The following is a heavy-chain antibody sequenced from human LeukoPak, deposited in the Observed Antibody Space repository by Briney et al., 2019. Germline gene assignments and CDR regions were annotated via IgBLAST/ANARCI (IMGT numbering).Heavy chain of an antibody. CDR3: ARDRRISAAGGPDY. Sequence: GGSLILSCAASGFTFSSYWMSWVRQAPGKGLEWVANIKQDGSEKYYVDSVKGRFTISRDNAKNSLYLQMNSLRAEDTAVYYCARDRRISAAGGPDYWGQGTLVTVSS. V-gene: IGHV3-7*01. CDR1: GFTFSSYW. CDR2: IKQDGSEK. J-gene: IGHJ4*02. D-gene: IGHD6-13*01.